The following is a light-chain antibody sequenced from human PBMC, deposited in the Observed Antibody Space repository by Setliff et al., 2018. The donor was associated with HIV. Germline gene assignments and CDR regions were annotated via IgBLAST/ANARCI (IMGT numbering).Light chain of an antibody. V-gene: IGLV2-23*02. Sequence: QSALTQPASVSGSPGQSITISCTGTSGDVGGYNYVSWYQQHPGKAPKLMIYDVSKRPSGVSNRFSGSKSGNTASLTISGLQAEDEADYYCCSYAGSSTPYVFGTGTKVTVL. J-gene: IGLJ1*01. CDR1: SGDVGGYNY. CDR2: DVS. CDR3: CSYAGSSTPYV.